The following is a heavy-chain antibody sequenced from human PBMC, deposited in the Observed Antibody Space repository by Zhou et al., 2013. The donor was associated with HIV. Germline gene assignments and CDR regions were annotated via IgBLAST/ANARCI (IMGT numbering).Heavy chain of an antibody. D-gene: IGHD6-13*01. V-gene: IGHV1-18*04. CDR3: ARDLRGSPLDY. CDR2: ISVHNGNT. J-gene: IGHJ4*02. CDR1: GYTFTGYY. Sequence: QVQLVQSGAEVKRPGASVKVSCKASGYTFTGYYMHWVRQAPGQGLEWMGWISVHNGNTNYAQNFQGRVTMATDTATNIASIEVGSLRPDDTAVYYCARDLRGSPLDYWGLGTLVIVSS.